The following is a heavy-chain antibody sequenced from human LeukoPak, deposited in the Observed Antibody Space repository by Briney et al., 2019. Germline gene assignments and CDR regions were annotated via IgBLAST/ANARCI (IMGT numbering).Heavy chain of an antibody. V-gene: IGHV1-2*02. Sequence: ASVKVSCKASGYTFTGYYMHWVRQAPGQGLEWMGWINPNSGGTNYAQKFQGRVTMTRDTSISTAYMELSRLRSDDTAVYYCATRGDIVVVPAATWGQGTLVTVSS. CDR2: INPNSGGT. D-gene: IGHD2-2*01. J-gene: IGHJ5*02. CDR1: GYTFTGYY. CDR3: ATRGDIVVVPAAT.